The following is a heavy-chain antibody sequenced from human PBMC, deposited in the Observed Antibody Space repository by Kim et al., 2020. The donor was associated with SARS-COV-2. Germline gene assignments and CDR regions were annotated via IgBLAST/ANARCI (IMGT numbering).Heavy chain of an antibody. CDR2: INHSGST. CDR3: ARKRCSGGSCYSVYFQH. D-gene: IGHD2-15*01. CDR1: GGSFSGYY. Sequence: SETLSLTCAVYGGSFSGYYWSWIRQPPGKGLEWIGEINHSGSTNYNPSLKSRVTISVDTSKNQFSLKLSSVTAADTAVYYCARKRCSGGSCYSVYFQHWGQGTLVTVSS. J-gene: IGHJ1*01. V-gene: IGHV4-34*01.